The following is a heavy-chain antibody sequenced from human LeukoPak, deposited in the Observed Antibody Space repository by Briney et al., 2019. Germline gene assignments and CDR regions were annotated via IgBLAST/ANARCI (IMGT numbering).Heavy chain of an antibody. V-gene: IGHV3-23*01. D-gene: IGHD1-1*01. Sequence: GGSLRLSCAASGFTFSNYAMSWVRQAPGKGLEWVSAINNVIANYADSVKGRFINSRDNSKNTLYLQLNGLRAEDTAIYYCAKHQYREGRDWMDYFDYWGPGTLVTVSS. CDR3: AKHQYREGRDWMDYFDY. CDR1: GFTFSNYA. CDR2: INNVIA. J-gene: IGHJ4*02.